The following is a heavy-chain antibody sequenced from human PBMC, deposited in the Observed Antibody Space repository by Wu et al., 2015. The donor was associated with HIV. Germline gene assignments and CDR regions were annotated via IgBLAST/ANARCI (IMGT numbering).Heavy chain of an antibody. CDR3: ARELYGAVSGLSMDV. D-gene: IGHD3-16*01. CDR2: INPNSGGT. J-gene: IGHJ6*04. CDR1: GGDFKKNA. Sequence: QVQVVQSGGEMKKPGSSVRVSCKASGGDFKKNAISWVRQAPGQGLEWVGWINPNSGGTNYAQKFQGRVTMTRDTSISTAYMELSRLRSDDTAVYYCARELYGAVSGLSMDVWGRGTTVIVSA. V-gene: IGHV1-2*02.